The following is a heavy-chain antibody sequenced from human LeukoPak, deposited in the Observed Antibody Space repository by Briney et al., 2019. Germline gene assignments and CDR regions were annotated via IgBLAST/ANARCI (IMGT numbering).Heavy chain of an antibody. D-gene: IGHD6-19*01. V-gene: IGHV1-58*02. CDR2: IVVGSGNT. CDR3: AREGSSGWPSHYYYMDV. CDR1: GYTFTSYG. Sequence: GASVKVSCKASGYTFTSYGISWVRQAPGQGLEWIGWIVVGSGNTNYAQKFQERVTITRDMSTSTAYMELSSLRSDDTAVYYCAREGSSGWPSHYYYMDVWGKGTTVTVSS. J-gene: IGHJ6*03.